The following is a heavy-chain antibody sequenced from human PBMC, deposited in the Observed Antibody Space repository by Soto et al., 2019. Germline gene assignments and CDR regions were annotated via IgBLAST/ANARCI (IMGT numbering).Heavy chain of an antibody. CDR1: GGTFSSYA. CDR2: IIPIFGTA. CDR3: ARASGGGSWKGGDYYYGMDV. J-gene: IGHJ6*02. D-gene: IGHD2-15*01. V-gene: IGHV1-69*01. Sequence: QVQLVQSGAEVKKPGSSVKVSCKASGGTFSSYAISWVRQAPGQGLEWMGGIIPIFGTANYAQKFQGRVTITADESTSTAYMELSSLRSEDTAVYYCARASGGGSWKGGDYYYGMDVWGQGTTVTVSS.